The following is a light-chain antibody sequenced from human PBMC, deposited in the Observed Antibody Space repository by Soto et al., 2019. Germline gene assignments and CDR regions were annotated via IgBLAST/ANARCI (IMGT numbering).Light chain of an antibody. V-gene: IGKV2-30*01. CDR2: KVS. CDR3: MQATHWPIT. J-gene: IGKJ5*01. CDR1: ESLVYSDGIAY. Sequence: DVVMTQSPLPLPVTLGEPASISCRSNESLVYSDGIAYFSWFQQRPGRSPRRLIYKVSNRDSGVPARFSGSGSGTDFALKISRVEADDVGVYYCMQATHWPITFGQGTRLEIK.